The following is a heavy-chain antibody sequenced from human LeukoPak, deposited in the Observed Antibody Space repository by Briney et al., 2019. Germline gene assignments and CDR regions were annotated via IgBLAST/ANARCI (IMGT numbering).Heavy chain of an antibody. CDR3: ASNYDFWSGYYSAFDI. CDR1: GYSFTSYW. Sequence: GESLKTSCKGSGYSFTSYWIGWVRQMPGKGLEWMGIIYPGDSDTRYSPSFQGQVTISADKSISTAYLQWSSLKASDTAMYYCASNYDFWSGYYSAFDIWGQGTMVTVSS. V-gene: IGHV5-51*01. CDR2: IYPGDSDT. J-gene: IGHJ3*02. D-gene: IGHD3-3*01.